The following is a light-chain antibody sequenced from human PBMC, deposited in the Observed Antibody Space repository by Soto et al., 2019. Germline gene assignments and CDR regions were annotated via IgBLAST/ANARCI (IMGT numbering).Light chain of an antibody. CDR2: SNN. V-gene: IGLV1-44*01. J-gene: IGLJ2*01. Sequence: QSVLTQPPSASGTPGQRVTISCSGSSSNIGSNTVNWYQQLPGTAPKLLIYSNNQRPSGVSNRFSGSKSGNTASLTISGLQAEDEADYYCCSYAGSSTHVVFGGGTKLTVL. CDR3: CSYAGSSTHVV. CDR1: SSNIGSNT.